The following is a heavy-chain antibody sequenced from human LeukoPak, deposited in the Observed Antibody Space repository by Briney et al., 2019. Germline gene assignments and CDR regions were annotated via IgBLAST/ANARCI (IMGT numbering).Heavy chain of an antibody. CDR3: AKDLYRSGYGSSWYD. CDR2: IRYDGSNK. J-gene: IGHJ4*02. D-gene: IGHD6-13*01. Sequence: GGSLRLSCAASGFTFSSYGMHWVRQAPGKGLEWVAFIRYDGSNKYYADSVKGRFTISRDNSKNTLYLQMNSLRAEDTAVYYCAKDLYRSGYGSSWYDWGQGTLVTVSS. V-gene: IGHV3-30*02. CDR1: GFTFSSYG.